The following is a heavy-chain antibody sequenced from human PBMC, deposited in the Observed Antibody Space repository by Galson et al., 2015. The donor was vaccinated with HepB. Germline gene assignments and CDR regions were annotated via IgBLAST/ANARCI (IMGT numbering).Heavy chain of an antibody. D-gene: IGHD3-3*01. CDR2: ISYDGSNK. J-gene: IGHJ5*02. Sequence: SLRLSCAASGFTFSSYAMHWVRQAPGKGLEWVAVISYDGSNKYYADSVKGRFAISRDNSKNTLYLQMNSLRAEDTAVYYCARETYYDFWSGYRTNWFDPWGQGTLVTVSS. CDR3: ARETYYDFWSGYRTNWFDP. CDR1: GFTFSSYA. V-gene: IGHV3-30*09.